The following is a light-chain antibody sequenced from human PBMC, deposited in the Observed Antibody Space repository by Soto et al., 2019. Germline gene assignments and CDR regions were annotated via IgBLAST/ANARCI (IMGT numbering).Light chain of an antibody. CDR2: GAS. V-gene: IGKV3-15*01. Sequence: EIVMTQSPATLSVSPGERATLSCRASQSVGSNLAWYQQRPGQAPRLLIYGASTRATGIPVRFSGSGSGTAFTLTISGLQSEDFAFYYCQHYNPWPPYTFGQGPKLEIK. CDR1: QSVGSN. CDR3: QHYNPWPPYT. J-gene: IGKJ2*01.